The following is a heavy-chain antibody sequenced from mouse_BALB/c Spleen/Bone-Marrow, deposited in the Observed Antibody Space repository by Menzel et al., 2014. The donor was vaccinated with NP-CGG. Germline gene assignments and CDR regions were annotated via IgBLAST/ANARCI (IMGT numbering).Heavy chain of an antibody. V-gene: IGHV14-1*02. Sequence: EVQLQQSGAELVRPGALVKLSCKASGFNIKDYYMHWVKQRPEQGLEWIGWIDPENGNTIYDPKFQGKASITADTSSNPAYLQLSSLTSEDTAVYCCAMITTYWGQGTTLTVSS. J-gene: IGHJ2*01. D-gene: IGHD2-4*01. CDR2: IDPENGNT. CDR3: AMITTY. CDR1: GFNIKDYY.